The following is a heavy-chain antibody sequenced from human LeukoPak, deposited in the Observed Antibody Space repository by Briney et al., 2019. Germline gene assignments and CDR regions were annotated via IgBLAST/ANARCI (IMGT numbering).Heavy chain of an antibody. CDR2: INHSGST. J-gene: IGHJ5*02. CDR3: ARGPSLYSSSSDYFDP. D-gene: IGHD6-13*01. V-gene: IGHV4-34*01. CDR1: GGSFSGYY. Sequence: SETLSLTCAVYGGSFSGYYWSWIRQPAGKGLEWIGEINHSGSTNYNPSLKSRLTMSGDTSWNQFSLKLTSVTAADTAVYFCARGPSLYSSSSDYFDPWGQGTLVTVSS.